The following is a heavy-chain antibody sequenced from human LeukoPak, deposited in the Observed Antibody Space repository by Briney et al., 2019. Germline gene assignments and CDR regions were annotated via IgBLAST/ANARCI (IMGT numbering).Heavy chain of an antibody. CDR1: GFTFSGSA. D-gene: IGHD1-1*01. Sequence: GGTLRLSCAASGFTFSGSAMHWVRQAPGKGLEWVGRIRSKANSYATAYAASVKGRFTISRDDSKNTAYLQMNSLKTDDTAVYYCTKQNWNDVLEDYYDYMDVWGKGTTVTVSS. CDR2: IRSKANSYAT. J-gene: IGHJ6*03. V-gene: IGHV3-73*01. CDR3: TKQNWNDVLEDYYDYMDV.